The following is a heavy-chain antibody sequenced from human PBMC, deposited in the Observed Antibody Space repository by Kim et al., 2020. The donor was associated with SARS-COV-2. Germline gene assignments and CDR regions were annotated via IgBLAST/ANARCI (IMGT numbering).Heavy chain of an antibody. D-gene: IGHD2-15*01. V-gene: IGHV3-21*01. Sequence: GGSLRLSCAASGFTFSSYSMNWVRQAPGKGLEWVSSISSSSSYIYYADSVKGRFTISRDNAKNSLYLQMNSLRAEDTAVYYCAREGYCSGGSCYSFDYWGQGTLVTVSS. CDR1: GFTFSSYS. CDR3: AREGYCSGGSCYSFDY. CDR2: ISSSSSYI. J-gene: IGHJ4*02.